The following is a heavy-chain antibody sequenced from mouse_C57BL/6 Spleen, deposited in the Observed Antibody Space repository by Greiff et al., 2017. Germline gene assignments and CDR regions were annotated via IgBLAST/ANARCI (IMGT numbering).Heavy chain of an antibody. CDR2: INPNNGGT. D-gene: IGHD1-1*01. CDR1: GYTFTDYN. Sequence: VQLQQSGPELVKPGASVKIPCKASGYTFTDYNMDWVKQSHGKSLEWIGDINPNNGGTIYNQKFKGKATLTVDKSSSTAYMELRSLTSEDTAVXYCARRGYITTVVATDYFDYWGQGTTLTVSS. V-gene: IGHV1-18*01. CDR3: ARRGYITTVVATDYFDY. J-gene: IGHJ2*01.